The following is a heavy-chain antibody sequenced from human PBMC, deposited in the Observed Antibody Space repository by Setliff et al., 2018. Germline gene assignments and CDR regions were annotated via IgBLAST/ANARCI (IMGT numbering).Heavy chain of an antibody. CDR3: ARDRGGASTRDH. D-gene: IGHD1-26*01. J-gene: IGHJ4*02. CDR2: IRYDGSET. CDR1: GFTFSNYG. V-gene: IGHV3-30*02. Sequence: PGGSLRLSCAASGFTFSNYGMHWARQAPGKGLEWVAFIRYDGSETYYVDSVKGRFTVSRDNPKNSLYLQMSSLRAEDTAIYYCARDRGGASTRDHWGQGTLVTVSS.